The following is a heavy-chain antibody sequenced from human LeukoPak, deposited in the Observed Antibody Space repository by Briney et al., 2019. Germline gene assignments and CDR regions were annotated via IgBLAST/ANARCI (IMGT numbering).Heavy chain of an antibody. Sequence: ASVKVSCKASGYTFTNYYIHWVRQAPGQGLEWMGIIDPSGGSTAYAQKSQGRVTMPRHTSTSTVHMELRSLTSEHTAVYYCARHDQRGYNHGSPDYRGQGTLVIVSS. CDR2: IDPSGGST. V-gene: IGHV1-46*01. CDR1: GYTFTNYY. J-gene: IGHJ4*02. D-gene: IGHD5-18*01. CDR3: ARHDQRGYNHGSPDY.